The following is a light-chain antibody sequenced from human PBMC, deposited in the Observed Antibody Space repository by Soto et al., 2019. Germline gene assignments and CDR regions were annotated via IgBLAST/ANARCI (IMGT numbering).Light chain of an antibody. J-gene: IGKJ5*01. CDR2: GAS. V-gene: IGKV3-20*01. CDR1: QSISNRY. CDR3: QQYDNSPIT. Sequence: EIVLTQSPGTLSLSPGEAATLSCRASQSISNRYLAWYQQKPGQAPRLLIYGASSRATGIPDRFSGSGSGTDFTLTISRLEPEDSAVYYCQQYDNSPITFGQGTRLEIK.